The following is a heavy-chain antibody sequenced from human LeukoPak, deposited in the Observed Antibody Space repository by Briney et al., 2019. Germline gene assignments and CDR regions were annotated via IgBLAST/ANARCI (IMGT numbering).Heavy chain of an antibody. V-gene: IGHV4-39*01. CDR1: GGSISSSSYY. J-gene: IGHJ4*02. CDR2: IYYSGST. D-gene: IGHD4-17*01. CDR3: ARHIYGDYRREHFDY. Sequence: PSETLSLTCTVSGGSISSSSYYWGWIRQPPGKGLEWIGSIYYSGSTYYNPSLKSRATISVDTSKNQFSLKLSSVTAADTAVYYCARHIYGDYRREHFDYWGQGTLVTVSS.